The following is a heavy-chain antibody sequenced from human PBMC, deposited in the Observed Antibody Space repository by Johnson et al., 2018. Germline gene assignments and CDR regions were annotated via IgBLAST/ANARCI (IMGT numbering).Heavy chain of an antibody. CDR1: GFTFSSYG. CDR3: AKDLSYYDSSGYYHAEDFQH. CDR2: ISYDGSNK. J-gene: IGHJ1*01. V-gene: IGHV3-30*18. D-gene: IGHD3-22*01. Sequence: VQLVQSGGGVVQPGRSLRLSCAASGFTFSSYGMHWVRQAPGKGLEWVAVISYDGSNKYYADSVKGRFTISRDNSKNTLYLQMNSLRAEDTAVYYCAKDLSYYDSSGYYHAEDFQHWGQGTLVTVSS.